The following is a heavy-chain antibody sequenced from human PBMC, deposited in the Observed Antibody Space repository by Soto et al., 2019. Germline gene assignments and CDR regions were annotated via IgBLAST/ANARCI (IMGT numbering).Heavy chain of an antibody. CDR2: VSTSGNV. CDR3: ARDNNDFWSLYPLAFDY. D-gene: IGHD3-3*01. Sequence: PSETLSVTCTVSGGSLTKYYWSWIPQPAGKGLEWIGRVSTSGNVVSKASLRSRLTMSVDTSKNQFSLRLTSVTAADTAVYYCARDNNDFWSLYPLAFDYWGQGALVTVSS. J-gene: IGHJ4*02. V-gene: IGHV4-4*07. CDR1: GGSLTKYY.